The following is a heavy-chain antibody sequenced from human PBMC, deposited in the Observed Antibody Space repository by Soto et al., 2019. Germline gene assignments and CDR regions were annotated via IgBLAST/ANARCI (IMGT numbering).Heavy chain of an antibody. CDR1: GGSVSSCSYY. CDR3: ARGGYYDFWSGSRCMDV. CDR2: IYYSGST. V-gene: IGHV4-61*01. J-gene: IGHJ6*02. Sequence: SETLSLTCTVSGGSVSSCSYYWSWIRHPPGKGLEWIGYIYYSGSTNYNPSLKSRVTISVDTSKNQFSLKLSSVTAADTAVYYCARGGYYDFWSGSRCMDVWGQGTTVTVSS. D-gene: IGHD3-3*01.